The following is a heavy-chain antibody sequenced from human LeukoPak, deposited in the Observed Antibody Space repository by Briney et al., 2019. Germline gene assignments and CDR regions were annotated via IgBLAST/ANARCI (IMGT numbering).Heavy chain of an antibody. J-gene: IGHJ4*02. D-gene: IGHD3-22*01. Sequence: GGSLRLSCAASGFTASSNYMSWVRQAPGKGLEWVSVIYSGGSTYYADSVTGRFTISRDNSKNTLYLQMNSLRAEDTAVYYCARLGGYYDSSGYSGADYFDYWGQGTLVTVSS. CDR3: ARLGGYYDSSGYSGADYFDY. CDR2: IYSGGST. V-gene: IGHV3-53*01. CDR1: GFTASSNY.